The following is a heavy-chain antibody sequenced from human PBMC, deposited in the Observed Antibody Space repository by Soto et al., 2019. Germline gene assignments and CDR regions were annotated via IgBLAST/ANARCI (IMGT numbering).Heavy chain of an antibody. CDR2: IYYSGST. V-gene: IGHV4-39*01. Sequence: SATLSLTCTVSGVSISSSSYYWGWIRQPPGKGLEWIGSIYYSGSTYYNPSLKSRVTISVDTSKNQFSLKLSSVTAADTAVYYCARTYYDILTGYADYYYGMDVWGQGTTVT. J-gene: IGHJ6*02. CDR1: GVSISSSSYY. CDR3: ARTYYDILTGYADYYYGMDV. D-gene: IGHD3-9*01.